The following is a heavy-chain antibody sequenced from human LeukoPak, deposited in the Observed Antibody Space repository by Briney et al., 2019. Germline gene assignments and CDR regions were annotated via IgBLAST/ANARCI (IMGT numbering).Heavy chain of an antibody. CDR1: GYTFTGYY. CDR2: INPNSGGT. J-gene: IGHJ5*02. Sequence: ASVKVSCKASGYTFTGYYMHWVPQAPGQGLEWMGWINPNSGGTNYAQKFQGRFTMTRDTSISTAYMELSRLRSDDTAVYYCARVYGDYDWFDPWGQGTLVTVSS. CDR3: ARVYGDYDWFDP. V-gene: IGHV1-2*02. D-gene: IGHD4-17*01.